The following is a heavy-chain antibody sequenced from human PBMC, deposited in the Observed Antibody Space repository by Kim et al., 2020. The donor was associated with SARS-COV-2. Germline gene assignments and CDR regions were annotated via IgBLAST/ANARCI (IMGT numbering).Heavy chain of an antibody. CDR3: ARDRAHCSGGSCYLEYYFDY. D-gene: IGHD2-15*01. CDR1: GGTFSSYA. Sequence: SVKVSCKASGGTFSSYAISWVRQAPGQGLEWMGGIIPIFGTANYAQKFQGRVTITADESTSTAYMELSSLRSEDKAVYYCARDRAHCSGGSCYLEYYFDYWGQGTLVTVSS. CDR2: IIPIFGTA. J-gene: IGHJ4*02. V-gene: IGHV1-69*13.